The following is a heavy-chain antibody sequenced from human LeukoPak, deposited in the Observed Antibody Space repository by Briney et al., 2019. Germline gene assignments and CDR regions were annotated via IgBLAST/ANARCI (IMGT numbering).Heavy chain of an antibody. Sequence: SETLSLTCAVSGGSISSYYWSWIRQPAGKGLEWIGRIYTSGSTNYNPSLKSRVTMSVDTSKNQFSLKLSSVTAADTAVYYCARHHAFRGLFDYWGQGTLVTVSS. D-gene: IGHD3-10*01. CDR3: ARHHAFRGLFDY. CDR2: IYTSGST. J-gene: IGHJ4*02. CDR1: GGSISSYY. V-gene: IGHV4-4*07.